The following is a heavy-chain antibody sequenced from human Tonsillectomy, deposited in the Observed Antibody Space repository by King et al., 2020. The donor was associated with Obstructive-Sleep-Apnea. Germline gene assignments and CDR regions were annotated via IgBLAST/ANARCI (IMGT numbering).Heavy chain of an antibody. V-gene: IGHV3-48*04. CDR1: GFTFSSYS. J-gene: IGHJ4*02. CDR3: ARERGVIAVAGGDH. D-gene: IGHD6-19*01. CDR2: ISSSSSTI. Sequence: VQLVESGGGLVQPGGSLRLSCAASGFTFSSYSMKWVRQAPGKGLEWVSYISSSSSTIHYADSVKGRFTISRDNAKNSLYLQMNSLRAEDTAVYWCARERGVIAVAGGDHWGPGTLLTVSS.